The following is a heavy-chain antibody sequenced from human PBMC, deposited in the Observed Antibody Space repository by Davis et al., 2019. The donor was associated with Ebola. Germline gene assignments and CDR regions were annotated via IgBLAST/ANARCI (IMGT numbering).Heavy chain of an antibody. CDR3: ANLVGGASGTFHYYYYMDV. J-gene: IGHJ6*03. V-gene: IGHV3-23*01. CDR2: MSASGYST. Sequence: GESLKISCAVSGLTFSSCAMRWVRQAPGKGLEWVSGMSASGYSTHYADSVKGRFTISRDNSKNTLYLQMSSLRAEDTAVYYCANLVGGASGTFHYYYYMDVWGKGTTVTVSS. D-gene: IGHD1-26*01. CDR1: GLTFSSCA.